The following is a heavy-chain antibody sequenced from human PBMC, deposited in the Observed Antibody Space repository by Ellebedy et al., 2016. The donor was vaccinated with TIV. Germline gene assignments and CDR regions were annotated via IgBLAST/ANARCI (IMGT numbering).Heavy chain of an antibody. J-gene: IGHJ4*02. CDR3: ASRGVAVQGADY. D-gene: IGHD3-10*01. CDR1: GFTFSSYW. CDR2: INSDGSRT. Sequence: PGGSLRLSCVASGFTFSSYWMHWVRQAPGKGLVWVSLINSDGSRTTYADSVKGRFTISRDNAKNTLYLQMNSLRAEDTAVYYCASRGVAVQGADYWGQGTLVTVSS. V-gene: IGHV3-74*01.